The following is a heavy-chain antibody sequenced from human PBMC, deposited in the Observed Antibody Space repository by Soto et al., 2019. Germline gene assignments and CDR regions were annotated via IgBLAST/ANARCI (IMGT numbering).Heavy chain of an antibody. CDR3: ARDLGTDTKYYYGMDV. D-gene: IGHD1-1*01. CDR1: GGSISSGDYY. CDR2: IYYSGST. J-gene: IGHJ6*02. V-gene: IGHV4-30-4*01. Sequence: QVQLQESGPGLVKPSQTLSLTCTVSGGSISSGDYYWSWIRQPPGKGLEWIGYIYYSGSTYYNPFLKSRVTISVDTSKNQFSLKLSSVTAADTAVYYCARDLGTDTKYYYGMDVWGQGTTVTVSS.